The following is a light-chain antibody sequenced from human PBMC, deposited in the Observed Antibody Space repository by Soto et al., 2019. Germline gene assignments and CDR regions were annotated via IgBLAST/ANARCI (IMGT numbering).Light chain of an antibody. CDR3: HQRSNWIT. J-gene: IGKJ5*01. Sequence: ETVLTQSPGTLSLSPGVSATLSCRASQSLSRSQLAWYQQKPGQAPRLLSYDASNRATGSPARFSVSGSGTDFTLTISSLEPEDFAVYYCHQRSNWITYGQGTRLEIK. CDR2: DAS. V-gene: IGKV3-11*01. CDR1: QSLSRSQ.